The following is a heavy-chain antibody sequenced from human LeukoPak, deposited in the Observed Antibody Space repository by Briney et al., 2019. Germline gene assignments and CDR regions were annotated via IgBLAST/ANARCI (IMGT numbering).Heavy chain of an antibody. CDR1: GLTFSNVW. D-gene: IGHD4-17*01. V-gene: IGHV3-15*01. CDR3: VRYGPRNYFDY. CDR2: IKSKTDGGTA. J-gene: IGHJ4*02. Sequence: GGSLRLSCAASGLTFSNVWMSWVRQAPGKGLEWVGRIKSKTDGGTADYAAPVKGRFTISTDDSKNTLHLQMNSLKTEDTAVYYCVRYGPRNYFDYWGQGTLVTDSS.